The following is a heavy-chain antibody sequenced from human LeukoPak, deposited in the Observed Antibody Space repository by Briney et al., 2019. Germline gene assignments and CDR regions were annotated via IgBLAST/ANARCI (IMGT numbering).Heavy chain of an antibody. Sequence: PGGSLRLSCAASGFTFSTFGMHWVRHTPGKGLEWVAFIRYDGTIKYYADSAKGRFTISRDNSKNTLSLQMDSLRADDTAVYYCVKRIIVADKFDYWGQGSLVTVSS. CDR1: GFTFSTFG. J-gene: IGHJ4*02. CDR3: VKRIIVADKFDY. V-gene: IGHV3-30*02. CDR2: IRYDGTIK. D-gene: IGHD5-12*01.